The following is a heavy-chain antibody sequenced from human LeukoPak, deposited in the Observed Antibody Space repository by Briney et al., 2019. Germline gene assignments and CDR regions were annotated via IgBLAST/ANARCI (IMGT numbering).Heavy chain of an antibody. CDR1: GGSISSGGYY. J-gene: IGHJ3*02. D-gene: IGHD3-3*01. V-gene: IGHV4-31*03. CDR2: IYYSGST. CDR3: ARSYYDFWSGLDAFDM. Sequence: SETLSLTCTVSGGSISSGGYYWSWIRQHPGKGLEWIGYIYYSGSTYYNPSLKSRVTISVDTSKNQFSLKLSSVTAADTAVYYCARSYYDFWSGLDAFDMWGQGTMVTVSS.